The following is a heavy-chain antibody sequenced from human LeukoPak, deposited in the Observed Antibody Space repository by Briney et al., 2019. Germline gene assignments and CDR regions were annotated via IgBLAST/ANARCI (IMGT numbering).Heavy chain of an antibody. D-gene: IGHD3-22*01. CDR2: ISSSSSTI. Sequence: PGGSLRLSCAASGFTFSSYSMNWVRQAPGKGLEWVSYISSSSSTIYYADSVKGRFTISRDNAKNSLYLQMNSLRAEDTAVYYCAMYYYDSSGYQDYYYYYMDVWGKGTTVTVSS. J-gene: IGHJ6*03. V-gene: IGHV3-48*01. CDR3: AMYYYDSSGYQDYYYYYMDV. CDR1: GFTFSSYS.